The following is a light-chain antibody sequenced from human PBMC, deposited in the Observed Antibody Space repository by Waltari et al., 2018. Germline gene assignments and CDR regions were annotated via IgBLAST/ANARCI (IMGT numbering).Light chain of an antibody. V-gene: IGKV3-20*01. Sequence: EIVLMQSPGTLSLSPGESATLSCRASQSVSSTKLAWYQQRPGQAPRLLIYDTSSRATGIPDRFSGSGSGTDFTLTIRRLEPEDFALFYCQQYDTSPLTFGGGTKVEIK. CDR2: DTS. CDR3: QQYDTSPLT. CDR1: QSVSSTK. J-gene: IGKJ4*01.